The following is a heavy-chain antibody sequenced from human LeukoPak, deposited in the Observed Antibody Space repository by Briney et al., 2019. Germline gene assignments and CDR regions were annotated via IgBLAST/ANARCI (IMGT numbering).Heavy chain of an antibody. CDR1: GYTFTGYY. CDR2: INPNSGGT. V-gene: IGHV1-2*02. D-gene: IGHD3-9*01. J-gene: IGHJ4*02. CDR3: ARGHYDILTGYSSDPDFDY. Sequence: GASVKVSCKASGYTFTGYYMHWVRQAPGQGLEWMGWINPNSGGTNYAQKFQGRVTMTRDTSISTAYMELSRLRSDDTAVYYCARGHYDILTGYSSDPDFDYWGQGTLVTVSS.